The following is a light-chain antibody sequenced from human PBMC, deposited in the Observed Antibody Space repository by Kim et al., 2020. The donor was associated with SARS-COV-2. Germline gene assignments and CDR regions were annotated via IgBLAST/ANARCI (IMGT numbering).Light chain of an antibody. Sequence: QSALTQPASASGSPGQSITISCTGTSSDVGGYPYVSWYQQHPSKAPTLMIYEVSYRPSGVPDRFSGSKSGNTATLTISGLQDEDGADYYCSSSARSGTWVFGGGTQLTVL. J-gene: IGLJ7*01. CDR1: SSDVGGYPY. V-gene: IGLV2-14*01. CDR2: EVS. CDR3: SSSARSGTWV.